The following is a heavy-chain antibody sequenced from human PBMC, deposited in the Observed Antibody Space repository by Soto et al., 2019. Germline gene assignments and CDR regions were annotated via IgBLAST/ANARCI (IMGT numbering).Heavy chain of an antibody. J-gene: IGHJ4*02. CDR2: IYYNGRT. D-gene: IGHD2-2*01. V-gene: IGHV4-61*01. CDR3: ARDSTAFLFDY. Sequence: QVQLQESGPGRVKPSETLSLTCSVSGDSVRSGSFYWSWIRQPPGRGLEWIGYIYYNGRTSYNPSLQNRVTISIDTSKNQFSLNLTSVTAADTAVYYCARDSTAFLFDYWGQGALVTVSS. CDR1: GDSVRSGSFY.